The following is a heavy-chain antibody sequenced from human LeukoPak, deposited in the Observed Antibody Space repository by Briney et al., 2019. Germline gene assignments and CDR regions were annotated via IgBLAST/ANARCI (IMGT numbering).Heavy chain of an antibody. V-gene: IGHV4-39*01. D-gene: IGHD1-7*01. J-gene: IGHJ4*02. CDR3: ARRPNWNFEYYFDY. Sequence: SETLSLTCTVFGVSISNSAYYWGWIRQPPGKGLEWIGSIYYSRNTYYNPSLKSRVIISVDTSKNQFSLKLSSVTAADTAVYYCARRPNWNFEYYFDYWGQGTLVTVSS. CDR2: IYYSRNT. CDR1: GVSISNSAYY.